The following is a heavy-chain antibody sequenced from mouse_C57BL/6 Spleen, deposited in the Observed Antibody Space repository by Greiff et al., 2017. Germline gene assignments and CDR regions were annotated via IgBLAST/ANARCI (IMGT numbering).Heavy chain of an antibody. CDR2: IDPSDSYT. Sequence: QVQLQQPGAELVMPGASVKLSCKASGYTFTSYWMHWVKQRPGQGLEWIGEIDPSDSYTNYNQKFKGKSTLTVDKSSSTAYRQLSSLTSEDSAVYYCARGDWEGFAYWGQGTLVTVSA. CDR3: ARGDWEGFAY. V-gene: IGHV1-69*01. CDR1: GYTFTSYW. D-gene: IGHD4-1*01. J-gene: IGHJ3*01.